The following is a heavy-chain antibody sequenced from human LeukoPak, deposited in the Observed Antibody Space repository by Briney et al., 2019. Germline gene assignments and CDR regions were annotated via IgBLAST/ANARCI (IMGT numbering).Heavy chain of an antibody. V-gene: IGHV3-43*01. J-gene: IGHJ6*03. CDR1: GFTFDDYT. Sequence: PGGSLRLSCAASGFTFDDYTMHWVRQAPGKGLEWVSLISWDGGSTYYADSVKGRFTISRDNSKNSLYLQMNSLRTEDTALYYCAKGGRGIVVDYYYYMDVWGKGTTVTISS. CDR3: AKGGRGIVVDYYYYMDV. CDR2: ISWDGGST. D-gene: IGHD3-22*01.